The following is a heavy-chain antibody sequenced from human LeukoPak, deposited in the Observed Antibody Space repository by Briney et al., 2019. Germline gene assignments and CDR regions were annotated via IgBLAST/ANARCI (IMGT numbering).Heavy chain of an antibody. V-gene: IGHV4-59*12. Sequence: PSETLSLTCTVSGGSISSYYWSWIRQPPGKGLEWIGYIYYSGSTYYNPSLKSRVTISVDTSKNQFSLKLSSVTAADTAVYYCARDRNYDFWSAPGGYFDYWGQGTLVTVSS. D-gene: IGHD3-3*01. J-gene: IGHJ4*02. CDR3: ARDRNYDFWSAPGGYFDY. CDR1: GGSISSYY. CDR2: IYYSGST.